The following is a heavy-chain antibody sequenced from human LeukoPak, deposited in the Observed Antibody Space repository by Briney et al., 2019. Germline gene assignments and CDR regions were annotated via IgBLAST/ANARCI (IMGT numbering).Heavy chain of an antibody. V-gene: IGHV3-74*01. CDR3: AREGRVHFFFEY. J-gene: IGHJ4*02. Sequence: GGSLPLSCAASGFTFSSSWMHWVRQAPGKGLVWVSRISTHGSSTKYADSVKGRFTISRDNAKNTVYLQMNSLRAEDTAVYYCAREGRVHFFFEYWGQGTVVTASS. CDR1: GFTFSSSW. CDR2: ISTHGSST.